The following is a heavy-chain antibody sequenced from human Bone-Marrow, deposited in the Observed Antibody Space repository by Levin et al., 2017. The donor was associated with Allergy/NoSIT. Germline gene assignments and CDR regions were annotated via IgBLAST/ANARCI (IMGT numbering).Heavy chain of an antibody. J-gene: IGHJ6*02. V-gene: IGHV3-48*03. CDR3: ARDSQYYDFRSGSGYFFAMDV. CDR2: ISGAGTIT. D-gene: IGHD3-3*01. CDR1: GFSLSQYD. Sequence: LSLTCVASGFSLSQYDMKWVRQLPGKGLEGVSYISGAGTITYYADSVKGRFTISRDNAKSSLYLQMNSLRAEDTAVYYCARDSQYYDFRSGSGYFFAMDVWGQGTTVTVSS.